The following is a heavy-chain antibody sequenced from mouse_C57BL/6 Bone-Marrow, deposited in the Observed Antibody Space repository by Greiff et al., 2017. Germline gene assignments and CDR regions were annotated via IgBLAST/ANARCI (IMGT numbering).Heavy chain of an antibody. J-gene: IGHJ2*01. V-gene: IGHV1-47*01. CDR2: FHPYNDDT. CDR1: GYTFTTYP. Sequence: QVQLQQSEAELVKPGASVKMSCKASGYTFTTYPIEWMKQNPGKSLEWIGNFHPYNDDTKYNEKFKGKATLTVEKSSNTVYLELSRLTSDDSAVYYWARSSTFFDYFDDWGKGTTLTVSS. CDR3: ARSSTFFDYFDD. D-gene: IGHD5-1*01.